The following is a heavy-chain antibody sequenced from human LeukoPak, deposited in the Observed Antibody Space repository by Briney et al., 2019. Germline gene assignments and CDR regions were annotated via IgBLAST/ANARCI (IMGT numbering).Heavy chain of an antibody. D-gene: IGHD2-2*01. J-gene: IGHJ4*02. CDR3: ARQSTVYCSSTSCYFDY. CDR1: GYSFTSYW. CDR2: IYPGDSDT. Sequence: GESLKISCKGSGYSFTSYWIGWARQMPGKGLEWMGIIYPGDSDTRYSPSFQGQVTISADKSISTAYLQWSSLKASDTAMYYCARQSTVYCSSTSCYFDYWGQGTLVTVSS. V-gene: IGHV5-51*01.